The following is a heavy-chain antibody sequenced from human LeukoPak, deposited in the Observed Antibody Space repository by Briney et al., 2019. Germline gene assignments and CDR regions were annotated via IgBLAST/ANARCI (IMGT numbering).Heavy chain of an antibody. CDR2: IYNTGGT. V-gene: IGHV4-59*12. J-gene: IGHJ4*02. D-gene: IGHD4-11*01. CDR1: GDSISSYY. Sequence: SETLSLTCTVFGDSISSYYWSWIRQPPGKGLEWIGYIYNTGGTNYNPSLKSRVTISVDTSKNQFPLKLSSVTAADTAVYYCAREGGLQHHFDYWGQGTLVTVSS. CDR3: AREGGLQHHFDY.